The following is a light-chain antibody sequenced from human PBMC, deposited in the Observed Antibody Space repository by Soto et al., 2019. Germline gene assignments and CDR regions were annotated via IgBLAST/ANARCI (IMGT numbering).Light chain of an antibody. Sequence: DIQMTQSPSSLSTSVGDRVTITCRASQNIDNYLNWYQQKPGKAPKLLIYTTSSLQSGAPSRFSGSRSGTDFTLTISSLQPEDFATYFCQQSYRTPLTFGGGTKADIK. CDR3: QQSYRTPLT. CDR1: QNIDNY. V-gene: IGKV1-39*01. CDR2: TTS. J-gene: IGKJ4*01.